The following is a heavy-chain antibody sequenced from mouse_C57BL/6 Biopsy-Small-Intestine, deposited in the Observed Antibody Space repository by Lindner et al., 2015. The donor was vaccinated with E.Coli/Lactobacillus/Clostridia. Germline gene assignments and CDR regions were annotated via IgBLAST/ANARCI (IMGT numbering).Heavy chain of an antibody. CDR3: GRDLYSDFWSGNPRDDAFDI. V-gene: IGHV1-81*01. CDR1: GGTFSSYD. CDR2: IIPIFGTT. Sequence: SVKVSCKASGGTFSSYDISWVRQAPGQGLEWMGGIIPIFGTTNYAQKFQGRVTITADESTSTVHMEMSSLSSEDTAVYYCGRDLYSDFWSGNPRDDAFDIWGQGTMVTVSS. D-gene: IGHD1-3*01. J-gene: IGHJ3*01.